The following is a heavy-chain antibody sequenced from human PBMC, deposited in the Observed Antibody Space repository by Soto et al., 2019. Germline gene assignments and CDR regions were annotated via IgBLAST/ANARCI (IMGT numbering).Heavy chain of an antibody. CDR2: IYYSGST. CDR1: GGSISSGGYY. D-gene: IGHD5-12*01. CDR3: ARVYRKWLRDGWFDP. V-gene: IGHV4-31*03. Sequence: SDTLSLTCTVSGGSISSGGYYWSWIRQHPGKGLEWIGYIYYSGSTYYNPSLKSRVTISVDTSKNQFSLKLSSVTAADTAVYYCARVYRKWLRDGWFDPWGQGTLVTVPS. J-gene: IGHJ5*02.